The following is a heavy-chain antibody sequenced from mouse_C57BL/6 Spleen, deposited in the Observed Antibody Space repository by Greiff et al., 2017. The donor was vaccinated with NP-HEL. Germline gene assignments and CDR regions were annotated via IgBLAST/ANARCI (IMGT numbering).Heavy chain of an antibody. V-gene: IGHV1-4*01. CDR2: INPSSGYT. CDR3: ARRLRYAMDY. CDR1: GYTFTSYT. Sequence: QVHVKQSGAELARPGASVKMSCKASGYTFTSYTMHWVKQRPGQGLEWIGYINPSSGYTKYNQKFKDKATLTADKSSSTAYMQLSSLTSEDSAVYYCARRLRYAMDYWGQGTSVTVSS. J-gene: IGHJ4*01. D-gene: IGHD3-2*02.